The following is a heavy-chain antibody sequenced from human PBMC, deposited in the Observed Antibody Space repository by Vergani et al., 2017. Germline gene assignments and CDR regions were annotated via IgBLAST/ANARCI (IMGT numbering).Heavy chain of an antibody. D-gene: IGHD2-15*01. CDR1: GFTFSSYG. CDR3: AKSGYCSGGSCPFDY. Sequence: QVQLVESGGGVVQPGGSLRLSCAASGFTFSSYGMHWVRQAPGKGLEWVAFIRYDGSNKYYADSVKGRFTISRDNSKNTLYLQMNSLRAEDTAVYYCAKSGYCSGGSCPFDYWGQGTLVTVSS. CDR2: IRYDGSNK. V-gene: IGHV3-30*02. J-gene: IGHJ4*02.